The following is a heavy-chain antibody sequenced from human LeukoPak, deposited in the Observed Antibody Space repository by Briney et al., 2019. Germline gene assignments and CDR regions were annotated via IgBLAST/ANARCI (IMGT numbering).Heavy chain of an antibody. CDR3: ARVGALSSSWLLY. J-gene: IGHJ4*02. CDR2: ISSTSSYI. Sequence: GGSLRLSCAASGFTFSSYSMNWVRQAPGKGLQWVSSISSTSSYINYADSVKGRFTISRDNAKNSLYLQMNSLRAEDTAVYFCARVGALSSSWLLYWGQGTLVTVSS. V-gene: IGHV3-21*01. D-gene: IGHD6-13*01. CDR1: GFTFSSYS.